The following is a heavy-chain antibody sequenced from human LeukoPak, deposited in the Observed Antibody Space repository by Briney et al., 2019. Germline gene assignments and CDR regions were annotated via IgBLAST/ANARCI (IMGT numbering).Heavy chain of an antibody. Sequence: GGSLRLSCAASEFDFGSHAMTWVRRAPGKGLEWVSAISISGSKTYYADSVKGRFTISRDNSKNTLYLQMNSLRAEDTAVYYCANEIRPNDYWGQGTQVTVSS. CDR3: ANEIRPNDY. J-gene: IGHJ4*02. V-gene: IGHV3-23*01. CDR1: EFDFGSHA. D-gene: IGHD4-17*01. CDR2: ISISGSKT.